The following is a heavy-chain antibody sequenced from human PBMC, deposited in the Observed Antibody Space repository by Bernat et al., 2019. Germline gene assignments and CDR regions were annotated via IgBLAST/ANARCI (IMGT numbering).Heavy chain of an antibody. CDR1: GYTFTSYY. J-gene: IGHJ4*02. V-gene: IGHV1-46*01. D-gene: IGHD4-17*01. Sequence: QVQLVQSGAEVKKPGASVKVSCKASGYTFTSYYMHWVRQAPGQGLEWMGIINPSGGSTSYAQKFQGRVTMTRDTSTSTVYMELSSLRSEDTAVYYCASLMTTVTTSGKGPFDYWGQGTLVTVSS. CDR3: ASLMTTVTTSGKGPFDY. CDR2: INPSGGST.